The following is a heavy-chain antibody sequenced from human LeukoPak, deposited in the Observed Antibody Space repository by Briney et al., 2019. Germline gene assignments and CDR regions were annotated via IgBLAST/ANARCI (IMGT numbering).Heavy chain of an antibody. CDR3: AKSLLTTATGSGRAFDI. J-gene: IGHJ3*02. V-gene: IGHV3-23*01. CDR1: GFSFRAFP. CDR2: ISAGADLT. Sequence: GGSLRLSCTASGFSFRAFPIGWVRQSPGKGLEWVSSISAGADLTFYADSVRGRFSISRENSKDTLYLQMNSLRAEDTAVYYCAKSLLTTATGSGRAFDIWGQGTMVTVSS. D-gene: IGHD1-14*01.